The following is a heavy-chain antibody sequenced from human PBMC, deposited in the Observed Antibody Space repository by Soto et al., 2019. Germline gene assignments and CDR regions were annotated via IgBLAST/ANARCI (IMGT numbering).Heavy chain of an antibody. J-gene: IGHJ6*02. V-gene: IGHV4-39*01. D-gene: IGHD2-2*01. Sequence: SENLSLTCSVSGGSISSGSDSLGWIRQPTGKGLKWIGTIYVSASKHYNPSLEGRVAISADTPNNQLSLRLSSVTDADTAVYYCGRQPVHCDSTTCFGYYTVDVRGPGTTVT. CDR3: GRQPVHCDSTTCFGYYTVDV. CDR2: IYVSASK. CDR1: GGSISSGSDS.